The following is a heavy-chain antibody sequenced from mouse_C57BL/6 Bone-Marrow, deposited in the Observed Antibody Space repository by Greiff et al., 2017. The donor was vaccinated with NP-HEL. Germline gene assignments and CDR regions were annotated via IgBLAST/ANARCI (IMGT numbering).Heavy chain of an antibody. V-gene: IGHV1-55*01. CDR3: ANYYGSSYRSWFAY. Sequence: VQLQQSGAELVKPGASVKMSCKASGYTFTSYWITWVKQRPGQGLEWIGDIYPGSGSTNYNEKFKSKATLTVDTSSSTAYMQLSSLTSEDSAVYYCANYYGSSYRSWFAYWGQGTLVTVSA. J-gene: IGHJ3*01. D-gene: IGHD1-1*01. CDR2: IYPGSGST. CDR1: GYTFTSYW.